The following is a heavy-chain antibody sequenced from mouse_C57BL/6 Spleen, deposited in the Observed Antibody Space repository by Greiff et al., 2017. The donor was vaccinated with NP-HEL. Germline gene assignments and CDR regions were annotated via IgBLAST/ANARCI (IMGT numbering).Heavy chain of an antibody. CDR2: IDPSDSYT. CDR3: ARGAYYYGSPDFDY. D-gene: IGHD1-1*01. J-gene: IGHJ2*01. V-gene: IGHV1-59*01. CDR1: GYTFTSYW. Sequence: QVQLKQSGAELVRPGTSVKLSCKASGYTFTSYWMHWVKQRPGQGLEWIGVIDPSDSYTNYNQKFKGKATLTVDTSSSTAYMQLSSLTSEDSAVYYCARGAYYYGSPDFDYWGQGTTLTVSS.